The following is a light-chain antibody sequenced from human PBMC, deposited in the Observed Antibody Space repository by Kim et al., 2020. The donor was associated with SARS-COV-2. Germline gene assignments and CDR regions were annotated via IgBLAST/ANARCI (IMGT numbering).Light chain of an antibody. CDR3: QHRLNSPRT. J-gene: IGKJ5*01. CDR2: DAS. CDR1: QSVSRY. Sequence: CPAEKAPPSCRATQSVSRYLSWYQQNHGQAPSLLLYDASNRASGIPAGFCGSGAGADYSLTISSLVHDDFAVYYCQHRLNSPRTFGQGTRLEIK. V-gene: IGKV3-11*01.